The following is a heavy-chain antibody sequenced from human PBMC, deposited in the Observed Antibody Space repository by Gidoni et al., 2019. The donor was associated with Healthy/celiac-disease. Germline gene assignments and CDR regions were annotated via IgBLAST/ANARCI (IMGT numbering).Heavy chain of an antibody. J-gene: IGHJ4*02. CDR2: IYRSGST. D-gene: IGHD3-10*01. Sequence: QVQLQESGPGLVKPSGTLSLTCTVPGGSISTTNWWNWVRQPPGKGLEWIGEIYRSGSTNYNPSLKSRVTRSIDKSKNQFSLKLSSVTAADTAVYYCARGEDYGSRSSLPHFDYWGQGTLVTVSS. V-gene: IGHV4-4*02. CDR1: GGSISTTNW. CDR3: ARGEDYGSRSSLPHFDY.